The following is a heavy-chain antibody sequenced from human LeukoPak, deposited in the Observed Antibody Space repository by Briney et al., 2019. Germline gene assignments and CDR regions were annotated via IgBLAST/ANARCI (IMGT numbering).Heavy chain of an antibody. D-gene: IGHD6-13*01. CDR2: ISANDGKT. CDR1: GFVFTSYG. Sequence: ASVKVSCKASGFVFTSYGFTWVRQAPGQGLEWMGWISANDGKTHYSERHQGRVTMSTDTVTSTAYMELRSLRSDDTAVYYCASLAAAGREGWFDPWGQGTLVTVSS. J-gene: IGHJ5*02. CDR3: ASLAAAGREGWFDP. V-gene: IGHV1-18*01.